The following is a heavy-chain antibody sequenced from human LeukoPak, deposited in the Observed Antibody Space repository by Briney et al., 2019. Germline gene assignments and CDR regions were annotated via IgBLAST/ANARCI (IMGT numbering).Heavy chain of an antibody. Sequence: GGSLRLSCAASGFTFSSYWMSWVRQAPGKGLEWVANIKQDGSEKYYVDSVKGRFTISRDNAKNSLYLQMNSLRAEDTAVCYCARAYDSSGYWIYYFDYWGQGTLVTVSS. CDR1: GFTFSSYW. J-gene: IGHJ4*02. D-gene: IGHD3-22*01. V-gene: IGHV3-7*01. CDR2: IKQDGSEK. CDR3: ARAYDSSGYWIYYFDY.